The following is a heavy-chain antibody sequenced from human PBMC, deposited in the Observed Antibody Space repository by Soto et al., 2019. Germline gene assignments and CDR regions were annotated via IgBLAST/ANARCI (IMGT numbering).Heavy chain of an antibody. D-gene: IGHD6-13*01. V-gene: IGHV3-33*01. CDR2: IWYDGSNK. CDR3: ARARYSSSWYEDQRTYYYYYYMDV. J-gene: IGHJ6*03. Sequence: GGSLRLSCAASGFTFSSYGMHWVRQAPGKGLEWVAVIWYDGSNKYYADSVKGRFTISRDNSKNQLYLQMNSLRAEDTAVYYCARARYSSSWYEDQRTYYYYYYMDVWGKGTTVTVSS. CDR1: GFTFSSYG.